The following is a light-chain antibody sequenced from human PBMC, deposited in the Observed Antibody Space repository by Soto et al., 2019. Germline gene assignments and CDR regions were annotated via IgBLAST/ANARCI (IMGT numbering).Light chain of an antibody. V-gene: IGLV3-21*04. CDR3: QVWDNNSDHVV. Sequence: SYELTQPPSVSVAPGKTARITCGGDNIDSKSVHWYQQRPGQAPVLVIYYDSDRPSGIPERFSGSNSGNTATLTISRVEAGDEADCYCQVWDNNSDHVVFGGGTKLTVL. J-gene: IGLJ2*01. CDR1: NIDSKS. CDR2: YDS.